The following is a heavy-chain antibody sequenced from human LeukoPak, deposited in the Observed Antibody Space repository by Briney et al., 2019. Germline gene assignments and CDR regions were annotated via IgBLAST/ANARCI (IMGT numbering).Heavy chain of an antibody. J-gene: IGHJ4*02. CDR1: GFTFSSYE. CDR2: ISSSGSTI. CDR3: TPQYGSGSYYEKFDY. D-gene: IGHD3-10*01. V-gene: IGHV3-48*03. Sequence: PEGSLRLSCAASGFTFSSYEMNWVRQAPGKGLEWVSYISSSGSTIYYADSVKGRFTISRDNAKNSLYLQMNSLRAEDTAVYYCTPQYGSGSYYEKFDYWGQGTLVTVSS.